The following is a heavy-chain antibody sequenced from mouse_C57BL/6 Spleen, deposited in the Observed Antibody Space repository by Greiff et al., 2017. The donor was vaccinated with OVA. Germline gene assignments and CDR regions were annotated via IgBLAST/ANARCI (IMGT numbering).Heavy chain of an antibody. D-gene: IGHD2-2*01. V-gene: IGHV7-3*01. CDR3: ARYRGYYWYVDV. CDR2: IRNKANGYTT. J-gene: IGHJ1*03. Sequence: EVHLVESGGGLVQPGGSLSLSCAASGFTFTDYYMSWVRQPPGKALEWLGFIRNKANGYTTEYSASVKGRFTITRDNSQSILYLQMSALRAEASATYYCARYRGYYWYVDVWGTGTTVTVSS. CDR1: GFTFTDYY.